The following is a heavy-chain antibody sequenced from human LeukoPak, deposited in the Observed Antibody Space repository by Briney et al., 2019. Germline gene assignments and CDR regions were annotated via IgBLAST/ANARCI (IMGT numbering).Heavy chain of an antibody. V-gene: IGHV4-34*01. CDR3: ARGLSVVAN. J-gene: IGHJ4*02. D-gene: IGHD2-15*01. Sequence: SETLSLTCAVYGGSFSGYYWSWIRQPPGKGLEWIGEIKHSGSTNYNPSLKSRVTISVDTSKNQFSLKLSSVTAADTAVYYCARGLSVVANWGQGTLVTVSS. CDR2: IKHSGST. CDR1: GGSFSGYY.